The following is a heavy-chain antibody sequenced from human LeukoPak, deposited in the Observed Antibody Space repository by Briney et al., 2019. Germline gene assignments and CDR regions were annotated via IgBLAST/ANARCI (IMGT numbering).Heavy chain of an antibody. CDR1: GFTVSTYS. V-gene: IGHV3-53*01. CDR2: FFSGGRT. CDR3: ASILYG. D-gene: IGHD2/OR15-2a*01. Sequence: PGGSLRLSCAASGFTVSTYSMSWVRQAPGNGLEWVATFFSGGRTSSADSVKVRFTISRDTSQNTVYIQMNSLRDEDTALYYCASILYGWGQGTLVTVSS. J-gene: IGHJ4*02.